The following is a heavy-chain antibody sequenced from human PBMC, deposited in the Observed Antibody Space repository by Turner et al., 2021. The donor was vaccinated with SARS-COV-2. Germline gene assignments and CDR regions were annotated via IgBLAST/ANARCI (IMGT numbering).Heavy chain of an antibody. CDR1: GYTFTSYD. V-gene: IGHV1-8*01. J-gene: IGHJ4*02. Sequence: VRLVQSGAEVKKPGASVKVSCKASGYTFTSYDINWVRQATGQGLEWMGWMNPNSGNTGYAQKFQGRVNMTRNTSISTAYMERISLRSEDTAVYYGARTFTAMVRVDYWGQGTLVTVSS. CDR2: MNPNSGNT. D-gene: IGHD5-18*01. CDR3: ARTFTAMVRVDY.